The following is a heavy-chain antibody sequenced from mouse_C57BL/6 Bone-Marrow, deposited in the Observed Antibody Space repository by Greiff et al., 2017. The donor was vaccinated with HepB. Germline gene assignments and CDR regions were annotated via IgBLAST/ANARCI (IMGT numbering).Heavy chain of an antibody. J-gene: IGHJ3*01. CDR1: GFSLTSYA. Sequence: VMLVESGPGLVAPSQSLSITCTVSGFSLTSYAISWVRQPPGKGLEWLGVIWTGGGTNYNSALKSRLSISKDNSKSQVFLKMNSLQTDDTARYYCARNGPTVPVHVFAYWGQGTLVTVSA. CDR3: ARNGPTVPVHVFAY. D-gene: IGHD1-1*01. CDR2: IWTGGGT. V-gene: IGHV2-9-1*01.